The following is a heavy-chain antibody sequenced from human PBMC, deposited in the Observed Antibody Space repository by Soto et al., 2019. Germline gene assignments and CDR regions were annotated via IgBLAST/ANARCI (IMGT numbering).Heavy chain of an antibody. Sequence: QVQLVQSGTEVKKPGASVKVSCKASGGTFSRSGFHWVRQAPGQGLEWMGMIVPSVDTTNYAQKFQARVTISADKFTSTGYMELRSLRSEDTAVYYCARCPQPPDTADPYAVDVWGQGTRVIVSS. V-gene: IGHV1-69*06. CDR3: ARCPQPPDTADPYAVDV. CDR2: IVPSVDTT. J-gene: IGHJ6*02. CDR1: GGTFSRSG. D-gene: IGHD5-18*01.